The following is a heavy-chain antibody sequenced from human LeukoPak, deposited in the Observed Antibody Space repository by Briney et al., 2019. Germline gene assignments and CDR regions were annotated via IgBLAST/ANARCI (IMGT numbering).Heavy chain of an antibody. V-gene: IGHV3-21*01. J-gene: IGHJ4*02. Sequence: PGGSPRLSCAASGFTFSSYSMNWVRQAPGKGLEWVSSISSSSSYIYYADSVKGRFTISRDNAKNSLYLQMNSLRAEDTAVYYCARHNQPMTTVTTFDYWGQGTLVTVSS. CDR3: ARHNQPMTTVTTFDY. CDR1: GFTFSSYS. D-gene: IGHD4-17*01. CDR2: ISSSSSYI.